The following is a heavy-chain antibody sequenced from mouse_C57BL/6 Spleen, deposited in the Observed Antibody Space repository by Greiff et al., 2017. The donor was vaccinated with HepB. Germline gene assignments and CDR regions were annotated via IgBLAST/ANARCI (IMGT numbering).Heavy chain of an antibody. CDR2: IYPRSGNT. V-gene: IGHV1-81*01. J-gene: IGHJ3*01. D-gene: IGHD1-1*01. CDR3: VITTVVPFAY. CDR1: GYTFTSYG. Sequence: QVQLKQSGAELARPGASVKLSCKASGYTFTSYGISWVKQRTGQGLEWIGEIYPRSGNTYYNEKFKGKATLTADKSSSTAYMELRSLTSEDSAVYFCVITTVVPFAYWGQGTLVTVSA.